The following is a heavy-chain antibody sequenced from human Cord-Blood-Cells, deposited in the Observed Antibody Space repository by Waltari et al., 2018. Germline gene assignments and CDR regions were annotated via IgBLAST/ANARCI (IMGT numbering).Heavy chain of an antibody. CDR1: GFTFSSYW. CDR3: ASILRFLEWLYFDY. J-gene: IGHJ4*02. V-gene: IGHV3-7*01. D-gene: IGHD3-3*01. Sequence: EVQLVESGGGLVQPGGSLRLSCAASGFTFSSYWMSWVRQAPGKGLEWVANKKQDGSEKYYVDSVKGRFTSSRDNAKNSLYLQMNSLRAEDTAVYYCASILRFLEWLYFDYWGQGTLVTVSS. CDR2: KKQDGSEK.